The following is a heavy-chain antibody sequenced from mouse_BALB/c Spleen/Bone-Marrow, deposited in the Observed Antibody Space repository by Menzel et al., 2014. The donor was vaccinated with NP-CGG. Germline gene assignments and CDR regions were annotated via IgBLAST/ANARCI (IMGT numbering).Heavy chain of an antibody. V-gene: IGHV4-1*02. J-gene: IGHJ3*01. D-gene: IGHD1-1*01. CDR2: INPDSSTI. Sequence: EVKLQESGGGLVQPGGSLKLSCAASGFDFSRHWMSWVRQAPGKGLEWIGEINPDSSTINYTPSRKDKFIISRDNAKNTLYLQMSEVRSEDTALYYCARLSYYGRFAYWGQGTLVTVSA. CDR1: GFDFSRHW. CDR3: ARLSYYGRFAY.